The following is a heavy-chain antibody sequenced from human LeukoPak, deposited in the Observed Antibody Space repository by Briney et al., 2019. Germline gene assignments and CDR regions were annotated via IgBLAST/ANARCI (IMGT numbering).Heavy chain of an antibody. CDR3: ARHKRAGSVLLWFGELLGGFDY. D-gene: IGHD3-10*01. J-gene: IGHJ4*02. CDR2: INHSGST. CDR1: GGSFSGYY. V-gene: IGHV4-34*01. Sequence: SETLSLTCAVYGGSFSGYYWSWIRQPPGKGLEWIGEINHSGSTNYNPSLKSRVTISVDTSKNQFSLKLSSVTAADTAVYYCARHKRAGSVLLWFGELLGGFDYWGQGTLVTVPS.